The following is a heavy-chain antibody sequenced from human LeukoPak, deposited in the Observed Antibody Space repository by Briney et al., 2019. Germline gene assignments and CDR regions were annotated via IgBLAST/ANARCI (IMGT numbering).Heavy chain of an antibody. D-gene: IGHD3-22*01. Sequence: SGTLSLTCAVSGGSISSSNWWSWVRQPPGKGLEWIGEIYHSGSANYNPSLKSRVTILVDKSKNQFSLKLSSVTAADTAVYYCARGVQAYYFNSSGPFDNWGQGIQVTVSS. CDR2: IYHSGSA. J-gene: IGHJ4*02. CDR1: GGSISSSNW. CDR3: ARGVQAYYFNSSGPFDN. V-gene: IGHV4-4*02.